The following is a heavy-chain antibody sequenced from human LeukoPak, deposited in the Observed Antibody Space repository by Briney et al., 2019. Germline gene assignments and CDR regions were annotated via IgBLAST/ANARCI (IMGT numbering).Heavy chain of an antibody. J-gene: IGHJ4*02. V-gene: IGHV3-23*01. Sequence: GVPLRLSCAASGFTFSSYDMSWVRQAPGKGLEWVSTISGSGGSIHYADSVKGRFTISRDNSKNALYLQMNSLRAEDTAVYYCAKESPHFDYWGQGTLVTVSS. CDR3: AKESPHFDY. CDR1: GFTFSSYD. CDR2: ISGSGGSI.